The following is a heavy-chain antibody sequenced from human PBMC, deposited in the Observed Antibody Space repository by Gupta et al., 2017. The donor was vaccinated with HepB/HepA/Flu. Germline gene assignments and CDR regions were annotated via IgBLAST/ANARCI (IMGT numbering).Heavy chain of an antibody. J-gene: IGHJ4*02. CDR3: ARHILERYYDSSGYYPDY. Sequence: QLQLQESGPGLVKPSETLSLTCTVSGGSISRSSYYWGWIRQPPGKGLEWIGSIYYSGSTYYNPSLKSRVTISVDTSKNQFSLKLSSVTAADTAVYYCARHILERYYDSSGYYPDYWGQGTLVTVSS. D-gene: IGHD3-22*01. CDR1: GGSISRSSYY. CDR2: IYYSGST. V-gene: IGHV4-39*01.